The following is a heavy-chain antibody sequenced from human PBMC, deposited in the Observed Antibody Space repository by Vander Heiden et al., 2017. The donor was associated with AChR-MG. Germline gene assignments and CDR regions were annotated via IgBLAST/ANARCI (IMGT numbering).Heavy chain of an antibody. CDR1: GGSFSSHY. V-gene: IGHV4-34*01. CDR2: INHTGST. D-gene: IGHD3-22*01. Sequence: QVQLQQWGAGLSKPSETLSLTCGVSGGSFSSHYWTWLRQTPGKGLEWIGEINHTGSTNRNPSLESRVTLSIDTSKKQFSLKLSSVTAADTAVYFCARRGYYDGTSYYYYWGQGTLVTVSS. CDR3: ARRGYYDGTSYYYY. J-gene: IGHJ4*02.